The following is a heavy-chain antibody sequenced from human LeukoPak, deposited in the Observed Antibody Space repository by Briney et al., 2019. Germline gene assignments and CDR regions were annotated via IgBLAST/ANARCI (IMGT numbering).Heavy chain of an antibody. CDR1: GFTFSSYG. J-gene: IGHJ4*02. V-gene: IGHV3-30*02. Sequence: GGSLRLSCAASGFTFSSYGMHWVRQAPGKGLEWVAFIRYDGSNKYYADSVKGRFTISRDNSKNTLYLQMNSLRAEDTAVYYCAKDRGQVPYYFDYWGQGTLVTVSS. D-gene: IGHD2-2*01. CDR2: IRYDGSNK. CDR3: AKDRGQVPYYFDY.